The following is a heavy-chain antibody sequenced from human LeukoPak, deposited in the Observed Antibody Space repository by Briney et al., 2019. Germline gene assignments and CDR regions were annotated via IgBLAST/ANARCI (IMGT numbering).Heavy chain of an antibody. V-gene: IGHV3-7*01. CDR2: IKQDGSEK. CDR1: GFTFSSYW. D-gene: IGHD3-9*01. J-gene: IGHJ6*02. CDR3: ARDLMDYDVSTGLHHYYMDV. Sequence: GGSLRLSCAASGFTFSSYWMSWVRQAPGKGLEWVANIKQDGSEKYYVDSVKGRFTISRDNAKNSLYLQMNSLRAEDTAVYYCARDLMDYDVSTGLHHYYMDVWGQGTTVTVSS.